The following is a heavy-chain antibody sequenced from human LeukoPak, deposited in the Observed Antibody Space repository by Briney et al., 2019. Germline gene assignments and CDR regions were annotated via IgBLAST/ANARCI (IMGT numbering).Heavy chain of an antibody. CDR2: INWNGGST. CDR1: GFTFDDYG. CDR3: ARAPQSSIVGATNYFDY. J-gene: IGHJ4*02. V-gene: IGHV3-20*01. D-gene: IGHD1-26*01. Sequence: GGSLRLSCAASGFTFDDYGMSWVRQAPGKGLEWVSGINWNGGSTGYADSVKGRFTISRDNAKNSLYLQMNSLRAEDTALYHCARAPQSSIVGATNYFDYWGQGTLVTVSS.